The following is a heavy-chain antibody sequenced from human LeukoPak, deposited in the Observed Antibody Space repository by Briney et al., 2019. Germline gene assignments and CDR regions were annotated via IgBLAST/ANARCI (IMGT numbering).Heavy chain of an antibody. CDR1: GGSFSGYY. D-gene: IGHD4-17*01. V-gene: IGHV4-34*01. Sequence: SETLSLTCAVYGGSFSGYYWSWLRQPPGKGLEWIGESNHSGRTNYNPSLKSRVTISGDTSKNQFSLKLSSVTAADTAVYYCARDLTTVIKGGAFDIWGQGTMVTVSS. CDR2: SNHSGRT. CDR3: ARDLTTVIKGGAFDI. J-gene: IGHJ3*02.